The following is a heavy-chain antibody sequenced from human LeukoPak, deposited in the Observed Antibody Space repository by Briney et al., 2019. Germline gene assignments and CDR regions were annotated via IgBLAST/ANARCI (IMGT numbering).Heavy chain of an antibody. Sequence: HAGGSLRLSCAASGFTFSNDAMSWVRQAAGGGLEWVSTISSRGDSTHDADSVKGRFTISRDNSKNSLYLQMNSLRAEDTAVYYCAKGPRPDITVAHTLEKWGQGTLVTVSS. D-gene: IGHD6-19*01. CDR2: ISSRGDST. V-gene: IGHV3-23*01. J-gene: IGHJ4*02. CDR1: GFTFSNDA. CDR3: AKGPRPDITVAHTLEK.